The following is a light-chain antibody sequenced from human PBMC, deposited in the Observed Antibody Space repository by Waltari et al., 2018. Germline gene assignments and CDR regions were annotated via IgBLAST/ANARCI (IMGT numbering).Light chain of an antibody. CDR3: YSAADNNVGV. CDR1: LLAKKY. J-gene: IGLJ1*01. Sequence: SYELTQPSSVSVSPGQTASITCSGDLLAKKYARWFQQKPGQAPVLVIFKDNERPSGFPARFSGSSSGTSVTLTISGAQVEDEADYYCYSAADNNVGVFGPGTKVTVL. CDR2: KDN. V-gene: IGLV3-27*01.